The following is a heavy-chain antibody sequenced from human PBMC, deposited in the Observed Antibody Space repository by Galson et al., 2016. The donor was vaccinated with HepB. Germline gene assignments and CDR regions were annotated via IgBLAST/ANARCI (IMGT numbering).Heavy chain of an antibody. CDR3: ARAGFKGFSNGMDV. CDR2: INTDGSRT. D-gene: IGHD2/OR15-2a*01. Sequence: SLRLSCAASGFTFSSYWMHWVRQAPGRGLVWVSRINTDGSRTNYADSAKGRVTISRDNAKNTLYLQMNSQRAEDTAVYYCARAGFKGFSNGMDVWGQGTTVTVSS. CDR1: GFTFSSYW. J-gene: IGHJ6*02. V-gene: IGHV3-74*01.